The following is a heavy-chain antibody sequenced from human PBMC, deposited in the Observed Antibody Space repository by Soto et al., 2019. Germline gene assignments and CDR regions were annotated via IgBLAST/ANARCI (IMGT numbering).Heavy chain of an antibody. J-gene: IGHJ4*02. CDR2: ISYDGSNK. CDR3: AKTGHYDSSGCDY. V-gene: IGHV3-30*18. D-gene: IGHD3-22*01. Sequence: QVQLVESGGGVVQPGRSLRLSCAASGFTFSSYGMHWVRQAPGKGLEWVAVISYDGSNKYYADSVKGRFTISRDNSKNTLYLQMNSLRAEDTAVYYCAKTGHYDSSGCDYWGQGTLVTVSS. CDR1: GFTFSSYG.